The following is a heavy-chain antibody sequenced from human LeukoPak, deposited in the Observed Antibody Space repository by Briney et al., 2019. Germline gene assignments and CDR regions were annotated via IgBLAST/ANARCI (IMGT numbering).Heavy chain of an antibody. V-gene: IGHV3-74*01. J-gene: IGHJ4*02. CDR2: INSDGSST. CDR1: GFTFSSYW. Sequence: PGGSLRLSCAASGFTFSSYWMHWVRQAPGKGLVWVSRINSDGSSTSYTDSVKGRFTISRDNAKNTLYLQMNSLRAEDTAVYYCAAGGSSSSTVDYWGQGTLITVSS. D-gene: IGHD6-6*01. CDR3: AAGGSSSSTVDY.